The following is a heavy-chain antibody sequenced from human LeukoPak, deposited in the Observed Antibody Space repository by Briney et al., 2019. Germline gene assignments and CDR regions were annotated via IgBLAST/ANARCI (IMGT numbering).Heavy chain of an antibody. D-gene: IGHD4-17*01. CDR1: GDSISSTTYY. V-gene: IGHV4-39*07. J-gene: IGHJ4*02. Sequence: SETLSLTCTVSGDSISSTTYYWGWIRQPPGKGLEWIGSINYSGNTYYKPSLKSRLTISVDTSKNEFSLILTSVTAADTAVYYCARDRAVTTEGFDYWGQGTLVTVSS. CDR3: ARDRAVTTEGFDY. CDR2: INYSGNT.